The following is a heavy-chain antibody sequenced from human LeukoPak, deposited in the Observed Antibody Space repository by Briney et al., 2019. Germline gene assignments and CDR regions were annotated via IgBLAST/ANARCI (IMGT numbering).Heavy chain of an antibody. V-gene: IGHV4-39*01. Sequence: TSETLSLTCSVSGGSISSGNYYWSWIRQPAGKGLEWIGSIYYSGSTYYNPSLKSRVTISVDTSKNQFSLKLSSVTAADTAVYYCARQGEYSSSSYWFDPWGQGTLVTVSS. J-gene: IGHJ5*02. CDR1: GGSISSGNYY. CDR2: IYYSGST. D-gene: IGHD6-6*01. CDR3: ARQGEYSSSSYWFDP.